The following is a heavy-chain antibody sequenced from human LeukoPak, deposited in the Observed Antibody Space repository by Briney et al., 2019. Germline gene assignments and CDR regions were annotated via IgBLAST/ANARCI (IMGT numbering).Heavy chain of an antibody. Sequence: GGSLRLSCAASGFTFNRYWMSWVRQAPGKELQWVANIKQDGSAKYYVDSVKGRFTTSRDNAKNSLYVQMNSLRSDDTAVYYCARDARYFDWLQVYYYYYMDVWGKGTTVTISS. V-gene: IGHV3-7*03. CDR1: GFTFNRYW. CDR2: IKQDGSAK. CDR3: ARDARYFDWLQVYYYYYMDV. J-gene: IGHJ6*03. D-gene: IGHD3-9*01.